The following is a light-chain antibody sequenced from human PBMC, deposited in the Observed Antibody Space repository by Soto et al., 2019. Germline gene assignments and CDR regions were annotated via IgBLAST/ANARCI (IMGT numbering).Light chain of an antibody. J-gene: IGKJ1*01. CDR3: QQYGSSPRT. Sequence: PGERATLSCRASQSVSSYLAWYQQKPGQAPRLLIDGASTRAAGIPARVSGGGSGTEVTLTISRLETEDFAVYYGQQYGSSPRTFGQGTKVDIK. V-gene: IGKV3-20*01. CDR1: QSVSSY. CDR2: GAS.